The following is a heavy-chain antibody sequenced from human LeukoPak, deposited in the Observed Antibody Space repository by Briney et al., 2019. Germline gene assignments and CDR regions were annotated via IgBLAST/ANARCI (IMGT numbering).Heavy chain of an antibody. Sequence: PGRSLRLSCAASGFTFSSYAMHWVRQAPGKGLEWVSTVGGSGVTKFYADSVAGRFTISRDNSNNALFLQMNNLRAEDMAIYYCARGASSWEYTTFDVWGQGAIVTVSS. J-gene: IGHJ3*01. CDR2: VGGSGVTK. D-gene: IGHD6-13*01. CDR3: ARGASSWEYTTFDV. V-gene: IGHV3-23*01. CDR1: GFTFSSYA.